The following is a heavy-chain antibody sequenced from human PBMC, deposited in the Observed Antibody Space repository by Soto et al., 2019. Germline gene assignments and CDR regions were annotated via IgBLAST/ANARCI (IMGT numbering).Heavy chain of an antibody. V-gene: IGHV4-61*01. J-gene: IGHJ4*03. CDR3: ARDFAYFDS. CDR2: VYHTVRT. D-gene: IGHD3-3*01. CDR1: GGSFKSGSYS. Sequence: AAPQSLTCPVSGGSFKSGSYSWRRIRTPPGKGLEWIWYVYHTVRTSYNPSLKSRGAISMDTSKNQFSPNLDSVTSADTAVYFCARDFAYFDSWALATLVAGS.